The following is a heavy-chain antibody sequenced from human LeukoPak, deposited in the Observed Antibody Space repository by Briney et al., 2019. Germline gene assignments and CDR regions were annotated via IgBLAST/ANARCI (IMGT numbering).Heavy chain of an antibody. D-gene: IGHD3-10*01. CDR2: IKQDGTEI. V-gene: IGHV3-7*01. CDR3: ARTPDGADY. CDR1: GFTFNNYW. J-gene: IGHJ4*02. Sequence: PGVSLRLSCAASGFTFNNYWMTWFRQAPGKGLEWVANIKQDGTEIFYVDSVRGRFIISRDNAENSLYLQMNSLRVEDTAVYYCARTPDGADYWGQGTLVTVSS.